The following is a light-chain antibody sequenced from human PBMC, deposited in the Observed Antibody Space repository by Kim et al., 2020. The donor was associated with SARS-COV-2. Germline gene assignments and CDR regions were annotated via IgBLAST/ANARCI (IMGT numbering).Light chain of an antibody. Sequence: QSALTQPASVSGSPGQSITISCTGTSSDVGGYNYVSWYQQHPGKAPKLMIYDVSKRPSGVSNRFSGSKSGNTASLTISGLQAEDEADYYCSSYTSSSIWVCGGGTKLTVL. CDR3: SSYTSSSIWV. CDR1: SSDVGGYNY. CDR2: DVS. V-gene: IGLV2-14*01. J-gene: IGLJ3*02.